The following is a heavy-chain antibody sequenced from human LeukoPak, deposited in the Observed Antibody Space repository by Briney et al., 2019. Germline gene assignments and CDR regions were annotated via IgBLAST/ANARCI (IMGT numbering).Heavy chain of an antibody. D-gene: IGHD1-26*01. Sequence: PSETLSLTCTVSGGSFSSGDYYWSWIRQPPGTGLEWLGYIYYSGSTYYNPSLKSRVTISVDTSKNQFSLKLSSVTAADTAVYYCARDGMVGATKYYYYMDVWGKGTTVTVSS. CDR1: GGSFSSGDYY. CDR3: ARDGMVGATKYYYYMDV. V-gene: IGHV4-30-4*08. J-gene: IGHJ6*03. CDR2: IYYSGST.